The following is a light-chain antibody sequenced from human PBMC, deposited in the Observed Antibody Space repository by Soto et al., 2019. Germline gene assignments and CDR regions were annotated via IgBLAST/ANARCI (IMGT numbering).Light chain of an antibody. Sequence: QSVLTQPPSVSGAPGQRVTISCSGSASDLGAGYDVHWYQQFPGKAPKVLIYGDNRRPSGVPDRFSASKSGPSGHLAITGLRTEDEDDYYCQSYDSRRSLVLLGGGTKLTVL. V-gene: IGLV1-40*01. CDR1: ASDLGAGYD. CDR2: GDN. J-gene: IGLJ2*01. CDR3: QSYDSRRSLVL.